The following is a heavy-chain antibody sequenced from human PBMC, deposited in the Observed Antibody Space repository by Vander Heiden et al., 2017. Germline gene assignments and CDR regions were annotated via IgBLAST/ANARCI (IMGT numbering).Heavy chain of an antibody. V-gene: IGHV1-18*01. CDR3: ATYSSLIPDY. CDR2: INTYNGIT. D-gene: IGHD6-13*01. CDR1: GYTSNNYG. Sequence: QVQLVPSGAEVTQPEDSVKISCQGSGYTSNNYGFTWVRQAPGQGLECMGWINTYNGITHYAQNVQGRVTMTADTSTTTAYMELRSLRSDDTAVYYCATYSSLIPDYWGQGTLVTVSA. J-gene: IGHJ4*02.